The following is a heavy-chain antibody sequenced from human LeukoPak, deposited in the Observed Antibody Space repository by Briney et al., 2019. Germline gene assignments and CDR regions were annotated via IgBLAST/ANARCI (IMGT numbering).Heavy chain of an antibody. V-gene: IGHV3-23*01. CDR3: AIMHGYYDGSGYWVQ. CDR2: ITPNADRT. CDR1: GFTFGSYG. Sequence: PGGPLRLSCTASGFTFGSYGMSWVRQAPGKGLEWVSFITPNADRTSYADSVEGRFTISRDKPRNTLYMQMNSLRDVDTALYYCAIMHGYYDGSGYWVQWGQGTLVTVSS. J-gene: IGHJ1*01. D-gene: IGHD3-22*01.